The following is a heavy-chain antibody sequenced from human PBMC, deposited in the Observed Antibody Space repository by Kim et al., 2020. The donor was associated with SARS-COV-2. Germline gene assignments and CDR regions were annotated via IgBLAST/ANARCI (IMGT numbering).Heavy chain of an antibody. Sequence: NTNYAQQLQGRVTMTTATSPSTAYMGLRSLRSDDTAVYYCARDHSSRFDPWGQGTLVTVSS. CDR3: ARDHSSRFDP. J-gene: IGHJ5*02. V-gene: IGHV1-18*01. D-gene: IGHD6-13*01. CDR2: NT.